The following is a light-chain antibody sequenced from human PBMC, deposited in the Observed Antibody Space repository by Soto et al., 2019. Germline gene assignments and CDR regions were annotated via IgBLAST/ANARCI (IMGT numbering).Light chain of an antibody. CDR1: QSVLYSSNNKNY. Sequence: DIVMTQSPDSLAVSLGERATINCKSSQSVLYSSNNKNYLAWYQQKPGQPPKLLIYWASTRESGVPDRFSGSGSGTDFTLTIRSLQAEDVAVYYCQQYYSTLLFTFGPGTKVDIK. V-gene: IGKV4-1*01. J-gene: IGKJ3*01. CDR2: WAS. CDR3: QQYYSTLLFT.